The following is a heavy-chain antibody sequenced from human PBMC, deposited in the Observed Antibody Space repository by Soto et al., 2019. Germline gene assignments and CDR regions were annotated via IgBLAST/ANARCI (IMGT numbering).Heavy chain of an antibody. CDR2: IDPSDSYT. CDR3: ARRREDYGGNSSGMDV. Sequence: PGESLKISCKGSGYSFTSYWISWVRQMPGKGLEWMGRIDPSDSYTNYSPSFQGHVTISADKSISTAYLQWSSLKASDTAMYYCARRREDYGGNSSGMDVWGQGTAVTVSS. CDR1: GYSFTSYW. D-gene: IGHD4-17*01. V-gene: IGHV5-10-1*01. J-gene: IGHJ6*02.